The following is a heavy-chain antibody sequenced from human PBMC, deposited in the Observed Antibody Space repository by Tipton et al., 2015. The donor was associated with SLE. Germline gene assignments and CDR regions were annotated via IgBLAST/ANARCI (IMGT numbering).Heavy chain of an antibody. V-gene: IGHV3-53*01. Sequence: SLRLSCAASDFTVSSNYMSWVRQAPGKGLEWVSVIYGGDTTYYADSVKGRFTISRDNAKNSLYLQMNSLRAEDTAVYYCARDVIAAAGALDYWGQGTLVTVSS. J-gene: IGHJ4*02. CDR2: IYGGDTT. CDR1: DFTVSSNY. CDR3: ARDVIAAAGALDY. D-gene: IGHD6-13*01.